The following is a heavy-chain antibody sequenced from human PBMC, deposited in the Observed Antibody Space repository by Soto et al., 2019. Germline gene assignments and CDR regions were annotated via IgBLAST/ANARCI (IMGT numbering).Heavy chain of an antibody. Sequence: GASVKVSCKASGYTFTSYYMHWVRQAPGQGLEWMGIINPSGGSTSYAQKFQGRVTMTRDTSTSTVYMELSSLRSEDTAVYYCASLYYYDSSGYYSENDAFDIWGQGTMVTVSS. V-gene: IGHV1-46*01. D-gene: IGHD3-22*01. J-gene: IGHJ3*02. CDR3: ASLYYYDSSGYYSENDAFDI. CDR1: GYTFTSYY. CDR2: INPSGGST.